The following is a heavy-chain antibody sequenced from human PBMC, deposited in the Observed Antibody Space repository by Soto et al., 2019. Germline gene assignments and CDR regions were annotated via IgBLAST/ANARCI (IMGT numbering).Heavy chain of an antibody. Sequence: EVQLVESGGGLIQPGGSLRLSCAASGFTVSSNYLSWVRQAPGKGLEWVSLIYSAGSTYYADSVKGRFTISRDNSKNTLYLQMNTLRAEDTAVYYCARASGHSGYVLDYWGQGTLVTVSS. CDR2: IYSAGST. D-gene: IGHD5-12*01. J-gene: IGHJ4*02. V-gene: IGHV3-53*01. CDR1: GFTVSSNY. CDR3: ARASGHSGYVLDY.